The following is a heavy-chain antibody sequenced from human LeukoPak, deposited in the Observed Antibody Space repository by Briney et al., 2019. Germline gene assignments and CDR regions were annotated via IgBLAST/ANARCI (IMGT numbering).Heavy chain of an antibody. D-gene: IGHD2-15*01. CDR3: AKRPSGGRDFDY. V-gene: IGHV3-23*01. Sequence: GGSLRLSCAASGFTFSTHAISWVRQAPGKGLEWVSAIGGSGAGTYYTDSVKGRFTISRDNSKNTLFLQMNSLRAEDTAVYYCAKRPSGGRDFDYWGQGTLVTVSS. CDR2: IGGSGAGT. J-gene: IGHJ4*02. CDR1: GFTFSTHA.